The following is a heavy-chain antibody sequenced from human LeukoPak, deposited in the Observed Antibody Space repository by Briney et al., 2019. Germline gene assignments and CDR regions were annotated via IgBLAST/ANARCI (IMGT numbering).Heavy chain of an antibody. CDR3: ARGAWYYDSSGQTTSPAFDI. J-gene: IGHJ3*02. V-gene: IGHV3-30*04. D-gene: IGHD3-22*01. CDR2: ISYDVNYK. Sequence: AGGSLRLSCAASGFTFSSYAMHWVRQAPGKGLEWVAVISYDVNYKYYADSVKGRFTISRDNSKNTLYLQMNSLRAEDTAVYYCARGAWYYDSSGQTTSPAFDIWGQGTMVTVSS. CDR1: GFTFSSYA.